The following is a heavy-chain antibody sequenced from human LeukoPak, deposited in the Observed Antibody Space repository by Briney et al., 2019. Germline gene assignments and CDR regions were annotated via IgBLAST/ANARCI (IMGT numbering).Heavy chain of an antibody. D-gene: IGHD3-22*01. Sequence: ASAKVSCKASGYTFTSYGISWVRQAPGQGLEWMGWISAYNGNTNYAQKLQGRVTMTTDTSTSTAYMELRSLRSDDTAVYYCARDNYYDSSGYYDYWGQGTLVTVSS. CDR1: GYTFTSYG. V-gene: IGHV1-18*01. CDR3: ARDNYYDSSGYYDY. J-gene: IGHJ4*02. CDR2: ISAYNGNT.